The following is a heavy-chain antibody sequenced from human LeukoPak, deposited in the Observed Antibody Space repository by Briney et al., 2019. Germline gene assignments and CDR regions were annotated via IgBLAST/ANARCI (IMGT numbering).Heavy chain of an antibody. D-gene: IGHD4-17*01. CDR2: ISASGGNT. V-gene: IGHV3-23*01. J-gene: IGHJ5*02. CDR1: GFPLSNYA. CDR3: AKEYGDSGPDWFDP. Sequence: PGGSLRLSCAASGFPLSNYAVNWVRQAPGKGLEWVSGISASGGNTYYADSVKGRLTISRDNSKNTLYLQMHSLRAEDTAVYYCAKEYGDSGPDWFDPWGQGNLVTVSS.